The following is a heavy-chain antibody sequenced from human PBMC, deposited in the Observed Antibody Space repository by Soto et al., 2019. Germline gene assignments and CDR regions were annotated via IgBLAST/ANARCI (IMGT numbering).Heavy chain of an antibody. CDR2: IYTSGST. J-gene: IGHJ4*02. V-gene: IGHV4-4*07. D-gene: IGHD3-10*01. Sequence: SETLSLTCTVSVGSIISYYWSWIRQPAGKGLEWIGRIYTSGSTNYNPSLKSRVTMSVDTSKNQFSLKLSSVTAADTAVYYCARDFYYYGSGSPLGLDWGQGTLVT. CDR3: ARDFYYYGSGSPLGLD. CDR1: VGSIISYY.